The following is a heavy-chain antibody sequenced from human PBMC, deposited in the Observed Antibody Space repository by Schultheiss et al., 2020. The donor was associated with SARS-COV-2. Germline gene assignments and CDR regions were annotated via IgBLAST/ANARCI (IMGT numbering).Heavy chain of an antibody. V-gene: IGHV1-18*01. D-gene: IGHD6-19*01. CDR2: ISAYNGNT. CDR3: AKDRDFPWLADY. Sequence: ASVKVSCKASGYTFTSYGISWVRQAPGQGLEWMGWISAYNGNTNYAQKLQGRVTMTTDTTTSTAYMELSSLRAEDTALYYCAKDRDFPWLADYWGQGTLVTVSS. CDR1: GYTFTSYG. J-gene: IGHJ4*02.